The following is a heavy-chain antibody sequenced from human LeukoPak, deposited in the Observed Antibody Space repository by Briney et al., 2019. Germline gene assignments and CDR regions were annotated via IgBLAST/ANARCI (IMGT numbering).Heavy chain of an antibody. V-gene: IGHV3-7*05. Sequence: GGSLRLSCGASGFTFSRYWMHWVRQAPGKGLEWVANIKRDGSEKYYVDPVKGRFTISRDNAKNSLYLHMNSLRAADTAVYYCAPMAADTAMVGMDVWGQGTEVTVSS. D-gene: IGHD5-18*01. CDR3: APMAADTAMVGMDV. CDR2: IKRDGSEK. CDR1: GFTFSRYW. J-gene: IGHJ6*02.